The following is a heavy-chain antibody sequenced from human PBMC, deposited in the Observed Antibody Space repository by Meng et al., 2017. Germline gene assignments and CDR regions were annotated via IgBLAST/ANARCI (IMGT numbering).Heavy chain of an antibody. CDR1: GYTFTSYG. D-gene: IGHD6-19*01. Sequence: QFHVVYFGVEVKKPWAQLNVSCKASGYTFTSYGISWVRQAPVQGLEWMGWISAYNGNTNYAQKLQGRVTMTTDTSTSTAYMELRSLRSDDTAVYYCARAGIAVAGPDYWGQGTLVTVSS. V-gene: IGHV1-18*01. CDR3: ARAGIAVAGPDY. J-gene: IGHJ4*02. CDR2: ISAYNGNT.